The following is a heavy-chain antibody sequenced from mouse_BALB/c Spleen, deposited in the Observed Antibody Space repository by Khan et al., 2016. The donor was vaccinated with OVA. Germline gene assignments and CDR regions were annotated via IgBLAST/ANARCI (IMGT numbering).Heavy chain of an antibody. CDR1: GYTFTSYW. J-gene: IGHJ2*01. CDR3: ARRGLRWDFDY. Sequence: VELVASGAELAKPGASVKMSCKASGYTFTSYWMNWVKQRPGQGLEWIGYINPSTGYTEYNQKFKDKATLTADKSSSTAYMQLSSLTSEDSAVDYCARRGLRWDFDYWGQGTTLTVSS. D-gene: IGHD1-1*01. V-gene: IGHV1-7*01. CDR2: INPSTGYT.